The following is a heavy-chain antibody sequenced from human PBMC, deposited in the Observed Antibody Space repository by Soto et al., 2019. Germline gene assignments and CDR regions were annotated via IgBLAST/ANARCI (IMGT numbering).Heavy chain of an antibody. CDR2: IYYSGST. CDR1: GGSISTSSYY. CDR3: ASEVGYCSGGSCLTLCYFDY. Sequence: QLQLQESGPGLVKPSETLSLTCTVSGGSISTSSYYWGWIRQPPGKVLEWIGSIYYSGSTYYNPSIKSRVTISVDKPKNQFSLKLSSVTAADTAVYYCASEVGYCSGGSCLTLCYFDYWGQGTLVTVSS. D-gene: IGHD2-15*01. J-gene: IGHJ4*02. V-gene: IGHV4-39*01.